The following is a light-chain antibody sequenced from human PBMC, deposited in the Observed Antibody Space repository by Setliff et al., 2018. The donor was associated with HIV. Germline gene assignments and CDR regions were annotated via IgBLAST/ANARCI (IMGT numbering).Light chain of an antibody. Sequence: SALAQPASVSGSPGQSITISCTGTSRDVGGYNYVSWYQQHPGKAPKLIIYEVRNRPSGVSNRFSGSKSGNTASLTISGLQTDDEADYYCSSYAITNTLPFGTGTKVTVL. CDR1: SRDVGGYNY. CDR3: SSYAITNTLP. CDR2: EVR. J-gene: IGLJ1*01. V-gene: IGLV2-14*01.